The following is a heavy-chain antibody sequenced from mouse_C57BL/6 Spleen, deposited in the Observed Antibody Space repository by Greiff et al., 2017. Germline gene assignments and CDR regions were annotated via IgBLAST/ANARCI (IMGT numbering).Heavy chain of an antibody. Sequence: VQLQQSGPELVKPGASVKISCKASGYSFTGYYMNWVKQSPEKSLEWIGEINPSTGGTTYNQKFKAKATLTVDKSSSTAYMQLKSLTSEDSAVYYCARDYARDYWGQGTSVTVSS. J-gene: IGHJ4*01. CDR3: ARDYARDY. V-gene: IGHV1-42*01. CDR1: GYSFTGYY. CDR2: INPSTGGT.